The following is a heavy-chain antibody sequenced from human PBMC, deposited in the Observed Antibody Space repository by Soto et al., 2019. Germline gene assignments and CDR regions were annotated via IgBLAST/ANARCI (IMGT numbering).Heavy chain of an antibody. CDR3: ARLKDLYLTFDY. V-gene: IGHV2-5*02. J-gene: IGHJ4*02. Sequence: QITLKESGPTLVKPTQTLTLTCTFSGFSLSTSEVGVGWIRQPPGKALEWLAIIYWDDDKRYSPPLSSRLTVTKDTSKNQVVLTMTNMDAVDTGTYYCARLKDLYLTFDYWGQGSLVTVSS. CDR2: IYWDDDK. CDR1: GFSLSTSEVG.